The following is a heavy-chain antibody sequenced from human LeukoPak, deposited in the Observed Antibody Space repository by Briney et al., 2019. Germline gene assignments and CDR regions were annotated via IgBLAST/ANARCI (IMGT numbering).Heavy chain of an antibody. CDR1: GYTFTSYY. CDR2: INPSGGST. J-gene: IGHJ3*02. D-gene: IGHD4-11*01. V-gene: IGHV1-46*01. CDR3: ARDGSNYDAFDI. Sequence: GASVKVSCKASGYTFTSYYMHWVRQAPGQGLEWMGIINPSGGSTSYAQKLQGRVTMTRDTSTSTVYMELSSLRSEDTAVYYCARDGSNYDAFDIWGQGTMVTVSS.